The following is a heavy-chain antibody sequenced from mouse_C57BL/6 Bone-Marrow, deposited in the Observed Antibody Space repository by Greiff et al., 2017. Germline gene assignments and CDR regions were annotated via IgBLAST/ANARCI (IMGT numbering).Heavy chain of an antibody. CDR2: IYPGSGNT. CDR3: ARGYYAMDD. J-gene: IGHJ4*01. Sequence: VQLQQSGAELVRPGASVKLSCKASGYTFTDYYINWVKQRPGQGLEWIARIYPGSGNTYYNEKFKGKATLTAEKSSSTAYMQLSSLTSEDSAVYFCARGYYAMDDWGQGTSVTVSS. CDR1: GYTFTDYY. V-gene: IGHV1-76*01.